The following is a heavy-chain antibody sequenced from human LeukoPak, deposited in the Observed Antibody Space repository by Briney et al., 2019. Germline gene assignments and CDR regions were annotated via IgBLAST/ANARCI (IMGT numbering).Heavy chain of an antibody. Sequence: GASVKVSCKASGNTFSNYGITWVRQAPGQGLEWMGWISANSGSTNYAQKFQGRVTLTTDTSTGTVYMELESLRSDDTAVYYCARAPPNYYDSSGFYAPFDHWGQGTLVTVSS. CDR3: ARAPPNYYDSSGFYAPFDH. D-gene: IGHD3-22*01. CDR2: ISANSGST. J-gene: IGHJ5*02. V-gene: IGHV1-18*01. CDR1: GNTFSNYG.